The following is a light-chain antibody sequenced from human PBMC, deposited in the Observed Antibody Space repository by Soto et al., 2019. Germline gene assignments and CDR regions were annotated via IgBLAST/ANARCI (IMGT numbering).Light chain of an antibody. CDR2: DVS. J-gene: IGLJ2*01. Sequence: QSVLTQPASVSGSPGQSITISCTGTSSDVGGYNYVSWYQQHPGKAPKLMIYDVSNRPSRVSNRFSGSKSGNTASLTISGLQAEDEADYYCSSYTSSSNVVFGGGTKLTVL. CDR1: SSDVGGYNY. CDR3: SSYTSSSNVV. V-gene: IGLV2-14*01.